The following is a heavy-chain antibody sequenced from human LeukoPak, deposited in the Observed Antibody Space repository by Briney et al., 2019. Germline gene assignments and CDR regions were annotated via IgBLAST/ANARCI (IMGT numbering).Heavy chain of an antibody. CDR3: ARDILALEGDYLFDY. CDR1: GGTFSSYA. J-gene: IGHJ4*02. V-gene: IGHV1-69*05. D-gene: IGHD4-17*01. CDR2: IIPIFGTA. Sequence: SVKVSCKASGGTFSSYAISWVRQAPGQGLEWMGRIIPIFGTANYAQKFQGRVTITTDGSTSTAHMELSSLRSEDTAVYYCARDILALEGDYLFDYWGQGTLVTVSS.